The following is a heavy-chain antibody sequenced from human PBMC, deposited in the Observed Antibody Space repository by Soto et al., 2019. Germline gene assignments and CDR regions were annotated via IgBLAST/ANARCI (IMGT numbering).Heavy chain of an antibody. CDR2: INAGNGNI. CDR3: ARDVAALDY. V-gene: IGHV1-3*01. J-gene: IGHJ4*02. D-gene: IGHD6-13*01. CDR1: GNTVPNYA. Sequence: ASVKVSCKASGNTVPNYAIHWVRQAPGQRLEWMGWINAGNGNIKYSQKFQGRVTITRDTSASTAYMELSSLRSEDTAVYYCARDVAALDYWGQGTQVTVSS.